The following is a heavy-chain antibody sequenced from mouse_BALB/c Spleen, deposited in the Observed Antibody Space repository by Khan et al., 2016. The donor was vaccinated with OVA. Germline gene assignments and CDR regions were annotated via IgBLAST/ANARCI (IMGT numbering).Heavy chain of an antibody. Sequence: VQLQQSGAELVRPGSSVKISCKASGYAFSGYWMNWVKQGPGQALEWIGQIYPGDGDTKYNGKFKGKATLTADKSSSTAYMQLSSLTSEDSAVYFCGRGKLGFAYWGQGTLVTVAA. D-gene: IGHD4-1*01. CDR2: IYPGDGDT. CDR1: GYAFSGYW. V-gene: IGHV1-80*01. J-gene: IGHJ3*01. CDR3: GRGKLGFAY.